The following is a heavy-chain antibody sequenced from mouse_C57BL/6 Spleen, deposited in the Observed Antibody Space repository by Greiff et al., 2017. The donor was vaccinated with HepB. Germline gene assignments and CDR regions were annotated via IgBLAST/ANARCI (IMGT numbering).Heavy chain of an antibody. CDR2: IYPRDGST. J-gene: IGHJ1*03. CDR3: ARGGMVTFYWYFDV. CDR1: GYTFTSYD. D-gene: IGHD2-2*01. Sequence: VQLVESGPELVKPGASVKLSCKASGYTFTSYDINWVKQRPGQGLEWIGWIYPRDGSTKYNEKFKGKATLTVDTSSSTAYMELHSLTSEDSAVYFCARGGMVTFYWYFDVWGTGTTVTVSS. V-gene: IGHV1-85*01.